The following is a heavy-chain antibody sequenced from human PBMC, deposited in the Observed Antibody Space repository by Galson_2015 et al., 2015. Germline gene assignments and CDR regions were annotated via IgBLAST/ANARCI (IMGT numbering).Heavy chain of an antibody. CDR2: INWNGGSI. V-gene: IGHV3-9*01. D-gene: IGHD3-9*01. CDR1: GFSFDDYA. CDR3: AKSTYFDILTVSDS. J-gene: IGHJ4*02. Sequence: SLRLSCAASGFSFDDYAMHWVRQAPGKGLEWASGINWNGGSIDYADSVKGRFTISRDNAKNSLYLQMNSLRAEDTALYYCAKSTYFDILTVSDSWGQGTLVTVSS.